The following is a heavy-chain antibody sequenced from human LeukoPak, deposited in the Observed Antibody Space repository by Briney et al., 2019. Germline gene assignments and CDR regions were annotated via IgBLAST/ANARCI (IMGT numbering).Heavy chain of an antibody. CDR1: GYTLTELS. CDR2: FDPEDGET. Sequence: ASVKVSCKVSGYTLTELSMHWVRQAPGKGLEWMGGFDPEDGETIYAQKFQGRVTMTEDTSTDTAYMELSSLRSEDTAVYYCASISLPYCSGGSCYLVFQHWGQGTLVTVSS. J-gene: IGHJ1*01. D-gene: IGHD2-15*01. CDR3: ASISLPYCSGGSCYLVFQH. V-gene: IGHV1-24*01.